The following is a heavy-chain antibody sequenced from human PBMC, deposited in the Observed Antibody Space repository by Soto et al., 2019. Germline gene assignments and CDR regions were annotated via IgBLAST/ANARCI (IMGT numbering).Heavy chain of an antibody. J-gene: IGHJ3*02. D-gene: IGHD6-19*01. Sequence: QVQLQESGPGLVKPSETLSLTCTVSGGSISSSSYYWGWVRQPPGKGLEWIGNIYYSGSTYSNPSLRSRFAISVDTSNKQFSLNLSSVTAADTAVYYCARSDIAVDAFDIWGQGTMVTVSS. V-gene: IGHV4-39*01. CDR2: IYYSGST. CDR3: ARSDIAVDAFDI. CDR1: GGSISSSSYY.